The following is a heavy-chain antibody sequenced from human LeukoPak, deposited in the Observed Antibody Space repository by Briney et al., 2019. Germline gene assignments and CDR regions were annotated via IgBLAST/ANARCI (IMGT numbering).Heavy chain of an antibody. V-gene: IGHV1-18*04. CDR2: ISAYNGNT. J-gene: IGHJ4*02. Sequence: ASVKVSCKASGYTFTDYYMHWVQQAPGQGLEWMGWISAYNGNTNYAQKLQGRVTMTTDTSTSTAYMELRSLRSGDTAVYYCARGGSGYSGLDYWSQGTLVTVSS. D-gene: IGHD1-26*01. CDR1: GYTFTDYY. CDR3: ARGGSGYSGLDY.